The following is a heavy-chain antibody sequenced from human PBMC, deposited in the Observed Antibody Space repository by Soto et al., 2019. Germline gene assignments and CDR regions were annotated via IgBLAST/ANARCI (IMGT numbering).Heavy chain of an antibody. CDR3: ARDEGAARAHSFDY. CDR1: GFTFSSYA. V-gene: IGHV3-30-3*01. J-gene: IGHJ4*02. CDR2: ISYDGSNK. Sequence: PGGSLRLSCAASGFTFSSYAMHWVRQAPGKGLEWVAAISYDGSNKYYADSVKGRFTISRDNSKNTLYLQMNSLRAEDTAVYYCARDEGAARAHSFDYWGQGTLVTVSS. D-gene: IGHD6-6*01.